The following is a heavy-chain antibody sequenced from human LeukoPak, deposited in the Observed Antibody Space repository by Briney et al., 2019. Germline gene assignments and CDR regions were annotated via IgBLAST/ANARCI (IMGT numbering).Heavy chain of an antibody. J-gene: IGHJ4*02. CDR1: GFTFSNYG. V-gene: IGHV4-34*12. D-gene: IGHD3-3*01. Sequence: GTLRLSCAASGFTFSNYGLSRVRQPPGKGLEWIGEIIDTGSTKYNSSLKSRVTMSVDTSKNQFSLSLDSVTAADTAVYYCARGLASGYPPIPFDYWGQGTLVTVSS. CDR3: ARGLASGYPPIPFDY. CDR2: IIDTGST.